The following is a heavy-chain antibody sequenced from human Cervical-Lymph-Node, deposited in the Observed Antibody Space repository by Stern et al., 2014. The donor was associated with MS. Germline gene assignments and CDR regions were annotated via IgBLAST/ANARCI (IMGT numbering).Heavy chain of an antibody. D-gene: IGHD4-17*01. CDR3: ARRVDYGDYVDY. Sequence: VPLVESRAEVKKPGASPKVSCKASGYTFTSYGISWVRQAPGQGLEWMGWISAYNGNTNYAQKLQGRVTMTTDTSTSTAYMELRSLRSDDTAVYYCARRVDYGDYVDYWGQGTLVTVSS. CDR2: ISAYNGNT. J-gene: IGHJ4*02. CDR1: GYTFTSYG. V-gene: IGHV1-18*01.